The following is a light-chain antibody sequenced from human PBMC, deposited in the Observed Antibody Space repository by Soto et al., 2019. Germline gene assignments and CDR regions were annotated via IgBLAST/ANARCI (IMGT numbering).Light chain of an antibody. Sequence: DIQLTQSPSFLSASVGDRVTITCRASQGISSYLAWYQQKSGKAPKLLIYAASTLQSGVPSRFSVSGSGTEFTLTISSLQPEDFATSYCQQLNSYPITFGQGTRLEIK. CDR1: QGISSY. CDR3: QQLNSYPIT. J-gene: IGKJ5*01. CDR2: AAS. V-gene: IGKV1-9*01.